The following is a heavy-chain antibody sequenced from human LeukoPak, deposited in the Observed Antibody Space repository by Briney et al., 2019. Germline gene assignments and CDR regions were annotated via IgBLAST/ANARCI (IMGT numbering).Heavy chain of an antibody. V-gene: IGHV4-59*01. CDR3: ARGGLGYFDY. D-gene: IGHD1-26*01. CDR2: IYYSGST. CDR1: GGSISSYY. Sequence: SETLSLTCTVSGGSISSYYWIWIRQPPGKGLEWIGYIYYSGSTNYNPSLKSRVTISVDTSKNQFSLKLSSVTAADTAVYYCARGGLGYFDYWGQGTLLTVSS. J-gene: IGHJ4*02.